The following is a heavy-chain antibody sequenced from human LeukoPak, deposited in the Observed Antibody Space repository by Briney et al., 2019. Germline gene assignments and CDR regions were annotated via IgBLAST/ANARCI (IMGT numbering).Heavy chain of an antibody. CDR2: IIPIFGTA. J-gene: IGHJ5*02. CDR3: ARSKGGSSWYRWFDP. Sequence: GSSVKVSCKASGGTFSSYAIGWVRQAPGQGLEWMGGIIPIFGTANYAQKFQGRVTITADESTSTVYMELSSLRSEDTAVYYCARSKGGSSWYRWFDPWGQGTLVTVSS. D-gene: IGHD6-13*01. V-gene: IGHV1-69*01. CDR1: GGTFSSYA.